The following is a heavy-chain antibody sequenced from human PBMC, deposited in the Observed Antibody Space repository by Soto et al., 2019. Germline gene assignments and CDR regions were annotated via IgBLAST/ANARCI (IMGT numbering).Heavy chain of an antibody. Sequence: SETLSLTCTVSGGSISSSSYYWGWIRQPPGKGLEWIGSIYYSGSTYYNPSLKSRVTISVDTSKNQFSLKLSSVTAADTAVYYCARHIARSGRGSGWYAVDDAFDIWGQGTMVTVSS. CDR3: ARHIARSGRGSGWYAVDDAFDI. CDR1: GGSISSSSYY. V-gene: IGHV4-39*01. J-gene: IGHJ3*02. D-gene: IGHD6-19*01. CDR2: IYYSGST.